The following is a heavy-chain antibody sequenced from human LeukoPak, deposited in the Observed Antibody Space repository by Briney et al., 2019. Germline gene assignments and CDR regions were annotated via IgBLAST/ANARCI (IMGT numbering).Heavy chain of an antibody. Sequence: GGSLRLSCAASGFTFRTYWMSWVRQAPGKGLEWVANIKQDGSEKYYVDSVKGRFTISRDNAKNSLYLQVNSLRAEDTAIYYCARNHIAAAGAADYWGQGTLATVSS. J-gene: IGHJ4*02. D-gene: IGHD6-13*01. CDR3: ARNHIAAAGAADY. V-gene: IGHV3-7*01. CDR1: GFTFRTYW. CDR2: IKQDGSEK.